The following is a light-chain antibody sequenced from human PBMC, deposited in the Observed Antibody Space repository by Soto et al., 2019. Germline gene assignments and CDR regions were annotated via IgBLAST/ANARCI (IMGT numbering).Light chain of an antibody. V-gene: IGLV1-40*01. CDR1: SSNIGAGYD. CDR2: GNS. J-gene: IGLJ1*01. Sequence: SVLTPPPSVSGAPGQRVTISCTGSSSNIGAGYDVHWYQQLPGTSRKLLVYGNSNXASGVPDRVSGSKSGTSASLAITGLQAEDEADYYCQSYDSSLSGYVFGTGTKVTVL. CDR3: QSYDSSLSGYV.